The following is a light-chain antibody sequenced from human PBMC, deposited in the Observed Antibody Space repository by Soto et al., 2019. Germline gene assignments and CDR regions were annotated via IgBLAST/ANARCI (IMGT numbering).Light chain of an antibody. CDR2: DAS. Sequence: GDRVTITCRASQTITTWMAWYQQKPGKAPKLLVYDASTLQNGVPSKFSGSGSGTDFTLTISSLQPEDFATYYFQQYKSYPITFGQGTRLEIK. CDR3: QQYKSYPIT. J-gene: IGKJ5*01. CDR1: QTITTW. V-gene: IGKV1-5*01.